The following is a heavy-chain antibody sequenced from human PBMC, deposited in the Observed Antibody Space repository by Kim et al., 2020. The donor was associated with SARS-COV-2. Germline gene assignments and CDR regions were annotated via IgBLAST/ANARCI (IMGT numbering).Heavy chain of an antibody. CDR1: GGTFSSYA. Sequence: SVKVSCKASGGTFSSYAISWVRQAPGQGLEWMGGIIPIFGTANYAQKFQGRVTITADESTSTAYMELSSLRSEDTAVYYCARGYPYGSGSYFDYWGQGTLVTVSS. CDR2: IIPIFGTA. CDR3: ARGYPYGSGSYFDY. D-gene: IGHD3-10*01. V-gene: IGHV1-69*13. J-gene: IGHJ4*02.